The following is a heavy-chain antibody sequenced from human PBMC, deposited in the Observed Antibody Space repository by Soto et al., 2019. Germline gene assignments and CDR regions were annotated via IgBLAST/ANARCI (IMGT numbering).Heavy chain of an antibody. CDR1: GFTFSSYA. CDR3: ARENVAAPIDY. Sequence: VGSLRLSCAASGFTFSSYAMHWVRQAPGKGLEWVAVISYDGSNKYYADSVKGRFTISRDNSKNTLYLQMNSLRAEDTAVYYCARENVAAPIDYWGQGTLVTVSS. D-gene: IGHD6-13*01. V-gene: IGHV3-30-3*01. CDR2: ISYDGSNK. J-gene: IGHJ4*02.